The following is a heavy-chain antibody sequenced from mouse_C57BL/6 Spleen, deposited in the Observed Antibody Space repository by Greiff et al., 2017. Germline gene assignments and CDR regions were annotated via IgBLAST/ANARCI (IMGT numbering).Heavy chain of an antibody. J-gene: IGHJ2*01. CDR1: GFTFSDYY. D-gene: IGHD4-1*01. V-gene: IGHV5-16*01. CDR3: ARVRTGTRGYFDY. CDR2: INYDGSST. Sequence: EVKLVESEGGLVQPGSSMKLSCTASGFTFSDYYMAWVRQVPEKGLEWVANINYDGSSTYYLDSLKSRFIISRDNAKNILYLQMSSLKSEDTATYYCARVRTGTRGYFDYWGQGTTLTVSS.